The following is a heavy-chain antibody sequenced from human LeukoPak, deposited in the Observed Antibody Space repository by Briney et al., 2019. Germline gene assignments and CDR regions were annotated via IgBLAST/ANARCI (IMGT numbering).Heavy chain of an antibody. CDR1: GFTFSSYA. CDR3: ARDTTTGYFDY. D-gene: IGHD2-8*02. CDR2: ISYGGSNK. Sequence: HSGGSLRLSCAASGFTFSSYAMHWVRQAPGKGLEWVAVISYGGSNKYYADSVKGRFTISTDNSKNMLYLQMNSLRAEDTAVYYCARDTTTGYFDYWGQGTLVTVSS. J-gene: IGHJ4*02. V-gene: IGHV3-30*04.